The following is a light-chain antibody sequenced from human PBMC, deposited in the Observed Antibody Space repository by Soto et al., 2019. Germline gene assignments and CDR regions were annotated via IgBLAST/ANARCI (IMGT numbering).Light chain of an antibody. CDR1: ENVSEY. V-gene: IGKV3-11*01. CDR3: QQRSKWVT. CDR2: DAI. Sequence: EIELTQSPATLSLSPGDRATLSCRASENVSEYLAWYQQKPGQAPRLLIYDAINRATGIPARFSGSGSGTDVTLTISSLEPEVFGDYYCQQRSKWVTFGRGTKVEIK. J-gene: IGKJ4*01.